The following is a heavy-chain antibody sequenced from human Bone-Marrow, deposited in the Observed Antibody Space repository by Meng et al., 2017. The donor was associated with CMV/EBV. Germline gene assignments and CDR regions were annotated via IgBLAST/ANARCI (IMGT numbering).Heavy chain of an antibody. CDR3: AKDPVYRANPGVYFDY. Sequence: GGSLRLSCVASGFTFDDYGMSWVRQAPGKGLEWVSGINWNGGSTGYADSVKGRFTISRDNAKNSLYLQMNSLRAEDTAVYYCAKDPVYRANPGVYFDYWGQGTLVTVSS. CDR1: GFTFDDYG. CDR2: INWNGGST. V-gene: IGHV3-20*04. J-gene: IGHJ4*02. D-gene: IGHD3-16*02.